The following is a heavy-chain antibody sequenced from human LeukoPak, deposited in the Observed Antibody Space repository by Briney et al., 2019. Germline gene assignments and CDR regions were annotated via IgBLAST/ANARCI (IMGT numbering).Heavy chain of an antibody. CDR3: AREYYCRLDY. CDR1: GFSFSDNY. J-gene: IGHJ4*02. V-gene: IGHV3-72*01. D-gene: IGHD3-10*01. CDR2: IRNKANSYTT. Sequence: GGSLRLSCAAPGFSFSDNYMDWVRQAPGKGLEWVGRIRNKANSYTTDYAASMRGRFTISRDDSKNSLYLEMNSLKTEDTAVYYCAREYYCRLDYWGRGTLVTVSS.